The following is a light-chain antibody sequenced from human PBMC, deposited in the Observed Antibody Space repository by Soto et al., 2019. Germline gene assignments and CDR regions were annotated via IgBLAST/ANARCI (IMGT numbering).Light chain of an antibody. Sequence: EIVMTQSPATLSVSPGERATLSCRASQSVSSNLVWYQQKPGQAPRLLIYGASTRATGIPARFSGSGSGTEFTLTINSLQSEDFAVYYCQQYKDWVTFGGGTKVEI. CDR3: QQYKDWVT. CDR1: QSVSSN. V-gene: IGKV3-15*01. J-gene: IGKJ4*01. CDR2: GAS.